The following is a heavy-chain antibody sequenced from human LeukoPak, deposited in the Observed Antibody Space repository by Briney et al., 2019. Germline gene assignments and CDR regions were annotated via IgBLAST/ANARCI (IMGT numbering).Heavy chain of an antibody. V-gene: IGHV4-61*10. D-gene: IGHD1-26*01. J-gene: IGHJ6*03. CDR3: ARGGGLGAYYYYMDV. CDR1: GGSINSGSYY. Sequence: SETLSLTCTVSGGSINSGSYYWNWIRQPAGKGLEWIGYIYYSGSTNYNPSLKSRVTISVDTSKNQFSLKLRSVTAADTAVYYCARGGGLGAYYYYMDVWGKGTTVTISS. CDR2: IYYSGST.